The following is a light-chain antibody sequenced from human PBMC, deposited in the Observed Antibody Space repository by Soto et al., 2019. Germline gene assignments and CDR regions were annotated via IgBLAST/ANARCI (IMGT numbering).Light chain of an antibody. J-gene: IGKJ2*01. V-gene: IGKV1-39*01. CDR3: QQSDSTPYT. Sequence: DIPMTQSPSSLSASVGDRVTITCRASQTISTYLNWYQQKPGKAPRLLIYDASSLLSGVPSRFSGSGSGTDFTLTIASLQPEDCSTYYCQQSDSTPYTCGQGTKVEI. CDR2: DAS. CDR1: QTISTY.